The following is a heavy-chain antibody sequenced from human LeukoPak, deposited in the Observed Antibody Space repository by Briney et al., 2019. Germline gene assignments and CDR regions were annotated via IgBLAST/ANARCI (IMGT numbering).Heavy chain of an antibody. J-gene: IGHJ3*02. CDR3: ARVDDSSGNDAFDI. V-gene: IGHV4-59*01. Sequence: SETLSLTCTVSGGSISSYYWSWIRLPPGKGLEWIGYIYYSGSTNYNPSLKRRVAISVDTSKNQFSLKLSSVTAADTAVYYCARVDDSSGNDAFDIWGQGTMVTVSS. CDR1: GGSISSYY. CDR2: IYYSGST. D-gene: IGHD3-22*01.